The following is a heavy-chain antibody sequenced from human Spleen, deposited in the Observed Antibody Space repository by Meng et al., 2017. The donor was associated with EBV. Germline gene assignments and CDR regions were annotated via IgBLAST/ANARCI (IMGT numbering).Heavy chain of an antibody. Sequence: PPQASAPRMVTPSDTLDLTRTVSRGCLSDNEYHWGWFRQPPGKGLEWVGSIYYIGTTYYKPSLKSRVTISADTSKNQFSLSLSSVTAADTAVYYCARQDLTAAEYNWFAPWGQGTLVTVSS. J-gene: IGHJ5*02. CDR1: RGCLSDNEYH. V-gene: IGHV4-39*01. D-gene: IGHD2-2*01. CDR3: ARQDLTAAEYNWFAP. CDR2: IYYIGTT.